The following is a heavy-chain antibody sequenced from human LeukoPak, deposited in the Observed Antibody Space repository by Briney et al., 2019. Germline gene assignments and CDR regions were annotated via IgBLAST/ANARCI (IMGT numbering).Heavy chain of an antibody. D-gene: IGHD5-18*01. CDR1: GFIFSSYA. CDR3: AKFPRVDTAIY. Sequence: PGGSLRLSCAASGFIFSSYAMSWVRQAPGRGLEWVSAISGSGGTTYYANSVKGRFTISRDNSKNTLYLQMNSLRAEDTAVYYCAKFPRVDTAIYWGQGTLVTVSS. J-gene: IGHJ4*02. V-gene: IGHV3-23*01. CDR2: ISGSGGTT.